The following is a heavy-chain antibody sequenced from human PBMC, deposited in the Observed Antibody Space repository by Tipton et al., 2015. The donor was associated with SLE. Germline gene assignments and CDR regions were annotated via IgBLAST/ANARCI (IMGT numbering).Heavy chain of an antibody. D-gene: IGHD5-18*01. CDR1: GGSISSYY. CDR3: ASGRYSYGYETPNWFDP. CDR2: INHSGST. J-gene: IGHJ5*02. V-gene: IGHV4-34*01. Sequence: TLSLTCTVSGGSISSYYWSWIRQPPGKGLEGIGEINHSGSTNYNPSLKSRVTISVDTSKNQFSLKLSSVTAADTAVYYCASGRYSYGYETPNWFDPWGQGTLVTVSS.